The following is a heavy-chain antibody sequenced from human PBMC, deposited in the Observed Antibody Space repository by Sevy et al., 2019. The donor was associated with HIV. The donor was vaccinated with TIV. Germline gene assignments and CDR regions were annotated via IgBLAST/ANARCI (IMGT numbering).Heavy chain of an antibody. Sequence: GGSLRLSCAASGFTFSSYAMHWVRQAPGKGLEWVAVISYDGSNKYYADSVKGRFTISRDNSKNTLYLQMNSLRAEDTAVYYCASDGHPRTTVVTPPHYYYGMDVWGQGTTVTVSS. V-gene: IGHV3-30*04. D-gene: IGHD4-17*01. J-gene: IGHJ6*02. CDR2: ISYDGSNK. CDR1: GFTFSSYA. CDR3: ASDGHPRTTVVTPPHYYYGMDV.